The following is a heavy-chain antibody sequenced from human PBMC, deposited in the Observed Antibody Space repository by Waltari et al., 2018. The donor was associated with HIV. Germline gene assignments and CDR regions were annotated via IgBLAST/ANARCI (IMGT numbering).Heavy chain of an antibody. J-gene: IGHJ4*02. D-gene: IGHD2-15*01. V-gene: IGHV3-7*04. Sequence: EVQLAESGGGLVQPGGSLNVSCEVSGFAFSRYWMSWVRQAPGKGPEWVANMNENGDEKYHVDSMKGRFVISRDNTKQALYLEMKNLRVEDTAVYYCVRGSGSFWGQGTLVTVSS. CDR2: MNENGDEK. CDR1: GFAFSRYW. CDR3: VRGSGSF.